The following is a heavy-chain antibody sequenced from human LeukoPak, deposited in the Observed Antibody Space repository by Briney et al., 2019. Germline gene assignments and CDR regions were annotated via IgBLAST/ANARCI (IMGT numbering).Heavy chain of an antibody. J-gene: IGHJ4*02. CDR3: ARGDYYYDSSGYPGH. V-gene: IGHV3-33*08. D-gene: IGHD3-22*01. CDR1: GFTFSSYS. CDR2: IWYDGNTK. Sequence: PGGSLRLSCAASGFTFSSYSMNWVRQAPGKGLEWVAVIWYDGNTKYYADSVKGRFTISRDNSKNTLYLQMNSLRAEDTAVYYCARGDYYYDSSGYPGHWGQGTLVTVSS.